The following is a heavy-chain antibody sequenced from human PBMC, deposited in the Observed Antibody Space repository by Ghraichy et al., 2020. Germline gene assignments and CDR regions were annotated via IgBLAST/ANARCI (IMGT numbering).Heavy chain of an antibody. D-gene: IGHD1-14*01. Sequence: SETLSLTCAVYGGSFSGYYWSWIRQPPGKGLEWIGEINHSGSTNYNPSLKSRVTISVDTSKNQFSLKLSSVTAADTAVYYCARAEPYVGMDVWGQGTTVTVSS. CDR3: ARAEPYVGMDV. CDR2: INHSGST. J-gene: IGHJ6*02. CDR1: GGSFSGYY. V-gene: IGHV4-34*01.